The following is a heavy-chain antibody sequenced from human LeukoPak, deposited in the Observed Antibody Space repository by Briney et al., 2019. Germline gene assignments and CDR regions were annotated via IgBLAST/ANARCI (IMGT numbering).Heavy chain of an antibody. V-gene: IGHV1-46*01. CDR3: ARDITITMVRGVPYNWFDP. J-gene: IGHJ5*02. D-gene: IGHD3-10*01. Sequence: ASVKVSCKASGYTFTSYYMHWVRQAPGQGLEWMGIINPGVGTTTYAQKFQGRVTMTGDMSTSTVYMELSRLRSDDTAVYYCARDITITMVRGVPYNWFDPWGQGTLVTVSS. CDR2: INPGVGTT. CDR1: GYTFTSYY.